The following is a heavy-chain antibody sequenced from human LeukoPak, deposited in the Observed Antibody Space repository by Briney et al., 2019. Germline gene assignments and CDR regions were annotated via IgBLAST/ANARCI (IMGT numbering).Heavy chain of an antibody. D-gene: IGHD5-18*01. CDR1: GGSISSYY. J-gene: IGHJ6*03. CDR3: ARGLSGSYGYYYYYYMDV. V-gene: IGHV4-4*07. Sequence: SETLSLTCTVSGGSISSYYWSWIRQPAGKGLEWIGRIYTSGSTNYNPSLKSRVTMSVDTSKNQFSLKLSSVTAADTAVYYCARGLSGSYGYYYYYYMDVWGKGTTVTVSS. CDR2: IYTSGST.